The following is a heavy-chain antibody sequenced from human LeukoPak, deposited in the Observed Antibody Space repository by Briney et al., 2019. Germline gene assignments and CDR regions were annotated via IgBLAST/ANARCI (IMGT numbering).Heavy chain of an antibody. CDR3: ARGVGETLSGWTLDY. V-gene: IGHV3-30*04. CDR1: GFTFSTYA. Sequence: PGGSLRLSCAASGFTFSTYAMHWVRQAPGKGLEWVAVIIYDGSNKNYADSVKGRFTISRDNSRNTLYMEMNSLRVEDTAVYYCARGVGETLSGWTLDYWGHGTLVAVSS. J-gene: IGHJ4*01. D-gene: IGHD6-19*01. CDR2: IIYDGSNK.